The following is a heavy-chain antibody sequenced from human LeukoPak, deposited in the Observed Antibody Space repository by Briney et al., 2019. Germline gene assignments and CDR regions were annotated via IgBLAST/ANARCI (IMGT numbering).Heavy chain of an antibody. CDR3: ARDYQPLLSGGGFDY. CDR1: GGTFSSYA. J-gene: IGHJ4*02. CDR2: IIPIFGTA. D-gene: IGHD2-21*02. V-gene: IGHV1-69*13. Sequence: GASVKVSCKASGGTFSSYAISWVRQAPGQGLEWMGGIIPIFGTANYAQKFQGRVTITADESTSTAYMELSSLRSEDTAVYYCARDYQPLLSGGGFDYWGQGTLVTVSS.